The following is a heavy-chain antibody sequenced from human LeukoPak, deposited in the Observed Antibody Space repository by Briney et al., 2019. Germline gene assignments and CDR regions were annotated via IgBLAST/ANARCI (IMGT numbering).Heavy chain of an antibody. CDR3: ARDVSGVIAAAVNFDY. J-gene: IGHJ4*02. CDR2: MNPNSGNT. CDR1: GYTFTSYD. V-gene: IGHV1-8*01. Sequence: ASVKVSCKASGYTFTSYDINWVRQATGQGLEWMGWMNPNSGNTGYAQKFQGRVTMTRNTSISTAYMELSSLRSEDTAVYYCARDVSGVIAAAVNFDYWGQGTLVTVSS. D-gene: IGHD6-13*01.